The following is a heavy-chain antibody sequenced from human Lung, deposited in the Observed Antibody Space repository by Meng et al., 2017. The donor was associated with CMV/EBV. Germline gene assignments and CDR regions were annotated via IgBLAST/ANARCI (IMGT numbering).Heavy chain of an antibody. V-gene: IGHV4-4*02. J-gene: IGHJ1*01. Sequence: VQWRESGPVLVMPAETLSLPCAVSGDSITNHNWWAWVRQPPGKGLEWIGEIPHRGSSAYNPSLSSRVSMSIDKSKNQFSLKLTSVTAADTAVYHCLRRSGGSVWGQGTLVTVSS. D-gene: IGHD3-10*01. CDR3: LRRSGGSV. CDR2: IPHRGSS. CDR1: GDSITNHNW.